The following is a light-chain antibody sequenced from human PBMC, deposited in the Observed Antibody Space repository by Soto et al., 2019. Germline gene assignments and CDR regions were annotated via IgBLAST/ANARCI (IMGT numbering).Light chain of an antibody. Sequence: EIVLTQSPATLSLSPGETATLSCRASQSVSSSLAWYQQKPGQTPRLLIYDASNRATGIPARFSGSGSGTDFTLTVSSLEPEDFAVYYCQQRSRWPLPCGGGTKVEIK. J-gene: IGKJ4*01. V-gene: IGKV3-11*01. CDR2: DAS. CDR1: QSVSSS. CDR3: QQRSRWPLP.